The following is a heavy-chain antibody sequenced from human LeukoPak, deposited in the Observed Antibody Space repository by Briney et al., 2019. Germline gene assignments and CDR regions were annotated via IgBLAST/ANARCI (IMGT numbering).Heavy chain of an antibody. J-gene: IGHJ4*02. D-gene: IGHD3-10*01. CDR1: GYIFTDYY. CDR2: LRPEDGGT. V-gene: IGHV1-2*02. Sequence: GASVKVSCKASGYIFTDYYMKWVRQAPGQGLEWMGWLRPEDGGTNYAQKFQGRITLTRDTSITTAYMELSSLTSGDTAVYFCARWREGSGTFYIDQWGQGTLVTVSS. CDR3: ARWREGSGTFYIDQ.